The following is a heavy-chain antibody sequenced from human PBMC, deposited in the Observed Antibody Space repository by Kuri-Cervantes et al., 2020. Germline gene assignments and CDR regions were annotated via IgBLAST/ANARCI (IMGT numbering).Heavy chain of an antibody. Sequence: SETLSLTCAVSGYSISSGYYWGWIRQPPGKGLEWIGSIYHSGSTYYNPSLKSRVTISVDTSKNQFSLKLSSVTAADTAVYYCARHNSGWYGYFQHWGQGTLVTVSS. CDR3: ARHNSGWYGYFQH. J-gene: IGHJ1*01. V-gene: IGHV4-38-2*01. D-gene: IGHD6-19*01. CDR2: IYHSGST. CDR1: GYSISSGYY.